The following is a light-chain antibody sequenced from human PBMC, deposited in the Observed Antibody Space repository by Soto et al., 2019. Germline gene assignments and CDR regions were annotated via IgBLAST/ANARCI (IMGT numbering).Light chain of an antibody. CDR1: QSVSSY. Sequence: EIVLTQSPATLSLSPGERATLSCRASQSVSSYLAWYQQKPGQAPMLLIYDASNRATGIPARFSGSGSGTDFNLSIRSLEPEDFAVYYCQQRSNWMLTFGGGTKVEIK. J-gene: IGKJ4*01. CDR3: QQRSNWMLT. V-gene: IGKV3-11*01. CDR2: DAS.